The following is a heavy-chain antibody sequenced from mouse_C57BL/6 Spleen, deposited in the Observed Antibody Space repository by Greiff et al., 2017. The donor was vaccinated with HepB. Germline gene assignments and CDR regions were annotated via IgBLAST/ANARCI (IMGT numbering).Heavy chain of an antibody. J-gene: IGHJ3*01. CDR2: IYPGDGDT. Sequence: VQLQQSGAELVKPGASVKISCKASGYAFSSYWMNWVKQRPGKGLEWIGQIYPGDGDTNYNGKFKGKATLTADKSSSTAYMQLSRLTSEDSAVYFCARGIDSSGYPFAYWGQGTLVTVSA. D-gene: IGHD3-2*02. V-gene: IGHV1-80*01. CDR1: GYAFSSYW. CDR3: ARGIDSSGYPFAY.